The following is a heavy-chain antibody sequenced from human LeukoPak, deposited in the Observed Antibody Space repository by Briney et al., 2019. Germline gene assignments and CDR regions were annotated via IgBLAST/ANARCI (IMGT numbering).Heavy chain of an antibody. CDR2: INAGNGDT. D-gene: IGHD3-10*01. Sequence: ASVKVSCKASGYTFSHYAMHWVRQAPGQRLEWMGWINAGNGDTKYSLKFQGRVTITRDTSASTAYMELSSLRSEDTAVYYCARDYYYGSGNIREIGYWGQGTLVTVSS. V-gene: IGHV1-3*01. CDR3: ARDYYYGSGNIREIGY. J-gene: IGHJ4*02. CDR1: GYTFSHYA.